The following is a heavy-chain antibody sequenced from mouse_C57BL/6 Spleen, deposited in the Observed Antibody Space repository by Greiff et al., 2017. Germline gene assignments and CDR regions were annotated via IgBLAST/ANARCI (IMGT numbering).Heavy chain of an antibody. D-gene: IGHD2-5*01. V-gene: IGHV5-6*01. CDR1: GFTFSSYG. J-gene: IGHJ3*01. CDR3: ARHHSNYDWFAY. CDR2: ISSGGSYT. Sequence: VQLKESGGDLVKPGGSLKLSCAASGFTFSSYGMSWVRQTPDKRLEWVATISSGGSYTYYPDSVKGRFTMSRDNAKNTLYLQMSSLKSEDTAMYYCARHHSNYDWFAYWGQGTLVTVSA.